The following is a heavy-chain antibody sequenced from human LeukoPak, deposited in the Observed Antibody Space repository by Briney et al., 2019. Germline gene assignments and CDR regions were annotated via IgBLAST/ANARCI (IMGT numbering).Heavy chain of an antibody. CDR2: IYQSGST. V-gene: IGHV4-38-2*01. CDR3: ARGAYYYDSSGYYQIDY. Sequence: PSETLSLTCAVSGYSISSGYYWGWIRQPPGKGLEGIGSIYQSGSTYYNPSLKSRVTISVDTSKNQFSLKLSSVTAADTAVYYCARGAYYYDSSGYYQIDYWGQGTLVTVSS. J-gene: IGHJ4*02. D-gene: IGHD3-22*01. CDR1: GYSISSGYY.